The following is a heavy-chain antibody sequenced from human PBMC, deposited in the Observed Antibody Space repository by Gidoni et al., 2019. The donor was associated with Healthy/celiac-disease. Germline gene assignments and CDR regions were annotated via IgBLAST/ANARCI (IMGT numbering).Heavy chain of an antibody. CDR3: ARDPYGSGSYYLIGLLDP. D-gene: IGHD3-10*01. CDR1: GFTFRDYY. Sequence: QVQLVESGGGLVKPGGSLRLSCAASGFTFRDYYMSWIRPAPGKGLEWVSYISSSGSTIYYADSVKGRFTISRDNAKNSLYLQMNSLRAEDTAVYYCARDPYGSGSYYLIGLLDPWGQGTLVTVSS. V-gene: IGHV3-11*01. J-gene: IGHJ5*02. CDR2: ISSSGSTI.